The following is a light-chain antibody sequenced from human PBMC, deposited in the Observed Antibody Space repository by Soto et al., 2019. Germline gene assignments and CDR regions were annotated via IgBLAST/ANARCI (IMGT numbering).Light chain of an antibody. CDR3: SSYSSARTLSV. V-gene: IGLV2-14*01. J-gene: IGLJ1*01. CDR2: DVT. Sequence: QSVLTQPASVSGSPGQSITISCAAASSDDGGYNRVSWYQQHPGQAPKLMIYDVTNRPSGVSHRFSGSKSGNTASLTISGLQAEDEADYYCSSYSSARTLSVFGTGTKVTVL. CDR1: SSDDGGYNR.